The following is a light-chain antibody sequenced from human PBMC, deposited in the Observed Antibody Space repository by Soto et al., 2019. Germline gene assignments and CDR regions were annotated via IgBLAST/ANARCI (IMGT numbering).Light chain of an antibody. CDR1: QSISSSN. J-gene: IGKJ1*01. CDR2: GAS. Sequence: EIVLTQSPGTLSLSPGERATLSCRASQSISSSNLAWYQQKPGQAPRVLLYGASNRAAGIPERFSGSGSGTDFTLTISRMEPEDFVVYYCQQYGRSPDWDRWTFGQGTKVEVK. V-gene: IGKV3-20*01. CDR3: QQYGRSPDWDRWT.